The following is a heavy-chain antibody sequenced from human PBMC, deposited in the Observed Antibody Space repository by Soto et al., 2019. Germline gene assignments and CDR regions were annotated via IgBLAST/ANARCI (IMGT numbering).Heavy chain of an antibody. CDR1: GGTFSSYA. CDR3: AGTSDYYDSSGYYYFDY. J-gene: IGHJ4*02. V-gene: IGHV1-69*13. CDR2: IIPIFGTA. Sequence: SVKVSCKASGGTFSSYAISWVRQAPGQGLEWMGGIIPIFGTANYAQKFQGRVTITADESTSTAYMELSSLRSEDTAVYYCAGTSDYYDSSGYYYFDYWGQGTLVTVSS. D-gene: IGHD3-22*01.